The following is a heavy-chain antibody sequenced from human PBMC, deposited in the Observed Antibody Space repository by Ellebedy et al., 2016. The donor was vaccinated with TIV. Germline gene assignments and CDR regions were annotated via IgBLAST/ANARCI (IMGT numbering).Heavy chain of an antibody. CDR1: EFTFSTYW. J-gene: IGHJ4*02. CDR2: IKQDGSEK. Sequence: GESLKISCAASEFTFSTYWMNWVRQAPGKGLEWVATIKQDGSEKYYVDSVKGRFTITSDNAENSLYLQMNSLRAEDTAVYYWATERGAYSGSGQAFDYWGQGTLVTVSS. V-gene: IGHV3-7*01. D-gene: IGHD3-10*01. CDR3: ATERGAYSGSGQAFDY.